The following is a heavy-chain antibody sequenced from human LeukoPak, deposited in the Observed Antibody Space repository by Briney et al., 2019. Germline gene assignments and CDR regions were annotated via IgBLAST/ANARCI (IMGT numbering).Heavy chain of an antibody. CDR3: ARRGLRYFGAGYYYYGMDV. D-gene: IGHD3-9*01. CDR1: GDGFTNYL. J-gene: IGHJ6*02. V-gene: IGHV5-51*01. Sequence: PEAPPKISRKRSGDGFTNYLILGVRQIPGKRLEWMGIIYPGDSDTRYSPSFQGQVTISADKSISTAYLQWSSLKALDTAMYYCARRGLRYFGAGYYYYGMDVWGQGTTVIVSS. CDR2: IYPGDSDT.